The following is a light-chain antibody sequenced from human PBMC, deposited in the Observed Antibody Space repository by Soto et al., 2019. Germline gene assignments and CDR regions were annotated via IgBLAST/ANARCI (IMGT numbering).Light chain of an antibody. Sequence: EVVMTQSTATLSVSPGERATLSCRASESVSRNLAWYQQKPGQAPRLLIYDASTRATGIPDRFSGGGSGTEFTLTISSLQSEDFVVYYCQQYNSWPPITFGQVTLLAIK. J-gene: IGKJ5*01. CDR3: QQYNSWPPIT. CDR1: ESVSRN. V-gene: IGKV3-15*01. CDR2: DAS.